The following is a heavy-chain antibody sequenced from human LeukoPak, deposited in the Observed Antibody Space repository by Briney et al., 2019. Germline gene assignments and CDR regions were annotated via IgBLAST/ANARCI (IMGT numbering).Heavy chain of an antibody. D-gene: IGHD3-22*01. J-gene: IGHJ4*02. CDR1: GGSISSSSYY. V-gene: IGHV4-39*07. Sequence: SETLSLTCTVSGGSISSSSYYWGWIRQPPGKGLEWIGSIYYSGSTYYNPSLKSRVTISVDTSKNQFSLKLSSVTAADTAVYYCARLGSFITMIVVADYGHFDYWGQGTLVTVSS. CDR2: IYYSGST. CDR3: ARLGSFITMIVVADYGHFDY.